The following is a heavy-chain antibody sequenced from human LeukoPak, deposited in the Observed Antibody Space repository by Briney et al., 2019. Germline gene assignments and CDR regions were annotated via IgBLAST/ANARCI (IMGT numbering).Heavy chain of an antibody. CDR2: IYYSGST. D-gene: IGHD5-18*01. CDR3: ARDRYSYGYFDH. CDR1: GGSISSYY. J-gene: IGHJ4*02. V-gene: IGHV4-59*01. Sequence: SETLSLTCTVSGGSISSYYWSWIRQPPGKGLEWIGYIYYSGSTNYNPSLKSRVTISVDTSKNQFSLKLSSVTAADTAVYYCARDRYSYGYFDHWGQGTLVTVSS.